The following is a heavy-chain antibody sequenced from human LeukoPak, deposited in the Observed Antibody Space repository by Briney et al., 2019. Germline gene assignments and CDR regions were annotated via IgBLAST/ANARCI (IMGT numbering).Heavy chain of an antibody. V-gene: IGHV3-74*01. J-gene: IGHJ4*02. CDR2: IKSDGSRT. CDR1: GFTFSNYW. Sequence: PGGSLRLSCAASGFTFSNYWMHWVRQAPGKGLVWVSRIKSDGSRTDYADSVKGRFTISRDNSKNTLYLQMNSLRAEDRAVYYCAKGNPRTYFDYWGQGTLVTVSS. CDR3: AKGNPRTYFDY.